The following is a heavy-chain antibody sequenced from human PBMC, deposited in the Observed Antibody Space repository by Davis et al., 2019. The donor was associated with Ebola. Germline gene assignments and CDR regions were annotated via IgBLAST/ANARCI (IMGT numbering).Heavy chain of an antibody. J-gene: IGHJ5*02. CDR1: GFTFSSYD. Sequence: GGSLRLSCAASGFTFSSYDMHWVRQATGKGLEWVSAIGTAGDTYYPGSVKGRFTISRENAKNSLYLQMNSLRAGDTAVYYCARDPDPYYDFWSGYYTGNWFDPWGQGTLVTVSS. CDR3: ARDPDPYYDFWSGYYTGNWFDP. CDR2: IGTAGDT. D-gene: IGHD3-3*01. V-gene: IGHV3-13*01.